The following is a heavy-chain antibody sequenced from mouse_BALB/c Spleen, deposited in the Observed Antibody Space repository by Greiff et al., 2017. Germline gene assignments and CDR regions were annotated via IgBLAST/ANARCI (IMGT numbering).Heavy chain of an antibody. CDR2: ISSGGGST. J-gene: IGHJ2*01. CDR1: GFAFSSYD. CDR3: VRHKLEYYSDY. Sequence: EVQRVESGGGLVKPGGSLKLSCAASGFAFSSYDMSWVRQTPEKRLEWVAYISSGGGSTYYPDTVKGRFTISRDNAKNTLYLQMSSLKSEDTAMYYCVRHKLEYYSDYRGQGTTLTVSP. D-gene: IGHD1-3*01. V-gene: IGHV5-12-1*01.